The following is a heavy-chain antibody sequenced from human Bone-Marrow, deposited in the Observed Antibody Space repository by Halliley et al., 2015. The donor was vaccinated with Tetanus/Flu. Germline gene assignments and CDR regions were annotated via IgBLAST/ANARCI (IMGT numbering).Heavy chain of an antibody. CDR1: GFNFNNYA. Sequence: SLRLSCAASGFNFNNYAMTWVRQAPGKGLEWVSGVGGSGDSTYYADSVKGRFTISRDNSRNTLYLQMSSLRAEDTAIYYCAKDRRSKGVYCYGLDVWGQGTTVTVSS. CDR3: AKDRRSKGVYCYGLDV. V-gene: IGHV3-23*01. D-gene: IGHD2-2*01. CDR2: VGGSGDST. J-gene: IGHJ6*02.